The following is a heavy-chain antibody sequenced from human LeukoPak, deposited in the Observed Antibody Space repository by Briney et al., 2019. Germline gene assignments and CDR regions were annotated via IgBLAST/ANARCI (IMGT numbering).Heavy chain of an antibody. Sequence: GGSLRLFCAASGFTFSSYGMHWVRHAPGKGLEWVAFIRYDESNKYYADSVKGRFTISRDNSKNTLYLQMNSLRAEDTAVYYCANGEAIFGVVHPLGAFDIWGQGTMVTVSS. CDR1: GFTFSSYG. J-gene: IGHJ3*02. CDR3: ANGEAIFGVVHPLGAFDI. V-gene: IGHV3-30*02. CDR2: IRYDESNK. D-gene: IGHD3-3*01.